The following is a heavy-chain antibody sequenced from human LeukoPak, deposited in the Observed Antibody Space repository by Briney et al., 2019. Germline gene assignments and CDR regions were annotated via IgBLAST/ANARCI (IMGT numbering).Heavy chain of an antibody. Sequence: ASVKVSCKASGYTFTGYYIHWVRQAPRQGLEWVGWINPNSGATNYAQEFQGRVTMTRDTSISTAYMELSRLRSDDTAAYYCARDRRRFIESWGQGTLVTVSS. CDR1: GYTFTGYY. CDR3: ARDRRRFIES. V-gene: IGHV1-2*02. J-gene: IGHJ4*02. CDR2: INPNSGAT.